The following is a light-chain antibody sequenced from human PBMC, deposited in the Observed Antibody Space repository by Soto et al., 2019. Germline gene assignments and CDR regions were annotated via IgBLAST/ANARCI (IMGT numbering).Light chain of an antibody. CDR2: GTS. J-gene: IGKJ5*01. CDR1: PSVPNY. CDR3: HQYGRSIP. Sequence: LSVAAVSLNTRERATLSSRASPSVPNYVPWYQQKPGQAPRLLIYGTSSRATGIPDRFSGSGSGTDFTLTISRLEPDDIPVFYSHQYGRSIPFGQG. V-gene: IGKV3-20*01.